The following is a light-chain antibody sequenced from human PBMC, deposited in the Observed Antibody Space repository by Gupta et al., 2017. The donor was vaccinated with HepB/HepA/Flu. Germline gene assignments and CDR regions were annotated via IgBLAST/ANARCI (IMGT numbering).Light chain of an antibody. CDR2: DVI. J-gene: IGLJ1*01. Sequence: QSALTQPRSVSGSPGQPVTISCTGSSTDVGNYNYVSWYQQHPGKAPKLMIYDVIKRPSGVPDRFSGSKSGNTASLTISGLQAEDEADYYGGSYAGTYTYVFGNGTKVTVL. V-gene: IGLV2-11*01. CDR1: STDVGNYNY. CDR3: GSYAGTYTYV.